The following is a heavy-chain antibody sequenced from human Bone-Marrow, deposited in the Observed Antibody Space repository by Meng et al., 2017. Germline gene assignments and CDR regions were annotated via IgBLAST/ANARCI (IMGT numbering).Heavy chain of an antibody. Sequence: GESLKISCAASGFTFSSYWMSWVRQAPGKGLEWVANIKQDGSEKYYVDSVKGRFTISRDNAKNSLYLQMNSLRAEDTAVYYCARDRPWDYGDNDAFDIWGQGTMVTVSS. J-gene: IGHJ3*02. CDR2: IKQDGSEK. V-gene: IGHV3-7*01. CDR3: ARDRPWDYGDNDAFDI. D-gene: IGHD4-17*01. CDR1: GFTFSSYW.